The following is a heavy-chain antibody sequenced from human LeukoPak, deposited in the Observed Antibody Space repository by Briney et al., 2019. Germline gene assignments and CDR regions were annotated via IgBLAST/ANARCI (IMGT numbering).Heavy chain of an antibody. CDR3: ARDSQRDYDFWSGSILIYMGV. V-gene: IGHV1-2*02. D-gene: IGHD3-3*01. J-gene: IGHJ6*03. CDR1: GYTFTSYY. Sequence: ASVKVSCKASGYTFTSYYMHWVRQAPGQGLEWMGWISPNSGGTNYAQKFQGRVTMTRDTSISTAYMELSRLRSDDTAVYYCARDSQRDYDFWSGSILIYMGVWGKGTTVTVSS. CDR2: ISPNSGGT.